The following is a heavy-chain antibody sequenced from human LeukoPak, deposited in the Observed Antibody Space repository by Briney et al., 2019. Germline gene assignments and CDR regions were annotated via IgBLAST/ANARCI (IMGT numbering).Heavy chain of an antibody. V-gene: IGHV2-5*02. CDR1: GFSLNTGGVG. J-gene: IGHJ4*02. CDR3: AHAMTTVTFFDY. Sequence: ESSPTLVNPTQTLKLTCTLSGFSLNTGGVGVGWIRQPPGKALEWLALIYWDDDKRYSPSLKSRLTITKDTSKNQVVLTMTNMDPVDTATYYCAHAMTTVTFFDYWGQGTLVTVSS. D-gene: IGHD4-17*01. CDR2: IYWDDDK.